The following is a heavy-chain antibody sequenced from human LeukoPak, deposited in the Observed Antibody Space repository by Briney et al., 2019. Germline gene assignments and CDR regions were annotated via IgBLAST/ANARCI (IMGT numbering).Heavy chain of an antibody. CDR3: AREEYFQDSNGYSYYFHS. D-gene: IGHD3-22*01. CDR2: IYKSGST. Sequence: SETLSLTCTVSGGSIGWDYSSWIRQSAGKGLEWIGRIYKSGSTNYNPSFRSRVTMSVDTSKNQFSLNVTSVTAADTAVYYCAREEYFQDSNGYSYYFHSWGQGSLVTVSS. V-gene: IGHV4-4*07. CDR1: GGSIGWDY. J-gene: IGHJ4*02.